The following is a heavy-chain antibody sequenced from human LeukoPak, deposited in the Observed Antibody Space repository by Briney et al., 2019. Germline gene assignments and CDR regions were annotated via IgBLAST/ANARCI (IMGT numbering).Heavy chain of an antibody. CDR3: ARGSAYYYGSGSYPDY. Sequence: ASVKVSCKASGYTFTTYGISWVRQAPGQGLEWMGWISGYNGNTNYAQKFQGRVTMTRNTSISTAYMELSSLRSEDTAVYYCARGSAYYYGSGSYPDYWGQGTLVTVSS. CDR2: ISGYNGNT. CDR1: GYTFTTYG. J-gene: IGHJ4*02. D-gene: IGHD3-10*01. V-gene: IGHV1-18*01.